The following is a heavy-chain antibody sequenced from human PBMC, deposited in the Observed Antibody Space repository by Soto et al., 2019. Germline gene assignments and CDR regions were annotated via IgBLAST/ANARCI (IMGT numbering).Heavy chain of an antibody. CDR2: ISYDGSNK. CDR1: GFTFSSYA. Sequence: GGSLRLSCAASGFTFSSYAVHWVRQAPGKGLEWVAVISYDGSNKYYADSVKGRFTISRDNSKNTLYLQMNSLRAEDTAVYYCARGPSSLTRFDYWGQGTLVTVSS. D-gene: IGHD2-2*01. CDR3: ARGPSSLTRFDY. J-gene: IGHJ4*02. V-gene: IGHV3-30-3*01.